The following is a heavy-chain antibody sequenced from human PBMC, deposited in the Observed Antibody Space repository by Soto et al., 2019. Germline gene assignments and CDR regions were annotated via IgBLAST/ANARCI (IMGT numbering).Heavy chain of an antibody. D-gene: IGHD3-9*01. CDR3: ARDREELRYFDWLLSIDYYYGMDV. CDR2: ISAYNGNT. V-gene: IGHV1-18*04. CDR1: GYTFTSYG. J-gene: IGHJ6*02. Sequence: ASVKVSCKASGYTFTSYGISWVRQAPGQGLEWMGWISAYNGNTNYAQKLQGRVTMTTDTSTSTAYMELRSLRSDDTAVYYCARDREELRYFDWLLSIDYYYGMDVWGQGTTVTV.